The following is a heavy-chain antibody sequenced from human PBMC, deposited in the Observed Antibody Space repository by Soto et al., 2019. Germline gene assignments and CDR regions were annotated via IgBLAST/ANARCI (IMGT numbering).Heavy chain of an antibody. J-gene: IGHJ4*02. CDR3: VSAAKWELLFDY. Sequence: SSETLSLTCTVSGGSISSSNYYWAWIRQPPGEGLEWIGNIYYTEGTHYNPSLKSRVTISVDTSKNQVSLQLFSVTAADTAVYYCVSAAKWELLFDYWGQGTLVTVSS. D-gene: IGHD1-26*01. V-gene: IGHV4-39*01. CDR2: IYYTEGT. CDR1: GGSISSSNYY.